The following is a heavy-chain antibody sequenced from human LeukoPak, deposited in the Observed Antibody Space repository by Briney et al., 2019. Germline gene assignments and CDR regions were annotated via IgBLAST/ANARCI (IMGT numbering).Heavy chain of an antibody. D-gene: IGHD2-2*01. Sequence: PSETLSLTCAVYGGSFSGYYWSWIRQPPGEGLEWIGEINHSGSTNYNPSLKSRVTISVDTSKNQFSLKLSSVTAADTAVYYCARYCSSTSCSGDYYYGMDVWGQGTTVTVSS. CDR1: GGSFSGYY. CDR2: INHSGST. CDR3: ARYCSSTSCSGDYYYGMDV. V-gene: IGHV4-34*01. J-gene: IGHJ6*02.